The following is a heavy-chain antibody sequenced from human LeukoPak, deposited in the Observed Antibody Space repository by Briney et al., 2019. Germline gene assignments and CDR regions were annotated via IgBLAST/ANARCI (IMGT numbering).Heavy chain of an antibody. CDR1: GGSFSSYY. CDR3: ARDRVSGSSSWYRWFDP. J-gene: IGHJ5*02. Sequence: KPSETLSLTCAVYGGSFSSYYWSWIRQPAGKGLEWIGRIYTSGSTNYNPSLKSRVTMSVDTSKNQFSLKLSSVTAADTAVYYCARDRVSGSSSWYRWFDPWGQGTLVTVSS. D-gene: IGHD6-13*01. V-gene: IGHV4-4*07. CDR2: IYTSGST.